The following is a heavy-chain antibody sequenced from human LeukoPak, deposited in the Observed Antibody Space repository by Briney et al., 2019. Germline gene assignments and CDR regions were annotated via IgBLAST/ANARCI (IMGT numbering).Heavy chain of an antibody. CDR3: ARDHEYYYDSSGYYRFDY. CDR2: INPNSGGT. J-gene: IGHJ4*02. D-gene: IGHD3-22*01. V-gene: IGHV1-2*02. CDR1: GYTFTGYY. Sequence: ASVKVSCKASGYTFTGYYMHWVRQAPGQGLEWMGWINPNSGGTNYAQKFQGRVTMTRDTSISTAYMELSRLRSDDTAVYYCARDHEYYYDSSGYYRFDYWGQGTLVTVSS.